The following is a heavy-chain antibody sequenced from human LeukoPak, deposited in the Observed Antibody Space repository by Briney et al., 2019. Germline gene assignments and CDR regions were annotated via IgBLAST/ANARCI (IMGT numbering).Heavy chain of an antibody. V-gene: IGHV1-69*13. CDR3: ASIVGATDAFDI. CDR2: IIPIFGTA. CDR1: GGTFSSYA. Sequence: SVKVSCKASGGTFSSYAISWVRQAPGQGLEWMGGIIPIFGTANYAQKFQGRVTITADESTSTAYMELSSLRSEDTAVYYCASIVGATDAFDIWGQGTMVTVSS. J-gene: IGHJ3*02. D-gene: IGHD1-26*01.